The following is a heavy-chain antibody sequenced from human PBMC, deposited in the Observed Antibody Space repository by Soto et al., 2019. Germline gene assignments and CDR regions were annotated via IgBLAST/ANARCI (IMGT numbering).Heavy chain of an antibody. V-gene: IGHV1-69*13. CDR1: GGTFSSYA. CDR2: IIPIFGTA. J-gene: IGHJ6*02. D-gene: IGHD3-22*01. CDR3: TSAARNYYDSSGTNIYYYYGMDV. Sequence: SVKVSCKASGGTFSSYAISWVRQAPGQGLEWMGGIIPIFGTANYAQEFQGRVTITADESTSTAYMELSSLRSEDTAVYYCTSAARNYYDSSGTNIYYYYGMDVWGQGTTVTVSS.